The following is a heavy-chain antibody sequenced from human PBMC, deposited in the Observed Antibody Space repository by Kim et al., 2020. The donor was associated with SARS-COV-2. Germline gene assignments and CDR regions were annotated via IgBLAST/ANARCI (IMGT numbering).Heavy chain of an antibody. V-gene: IGHV4-59*01. CDR2: GST. Sequence: GSTNYSPSLKIRVTISVDTSKNQFSLKLSSVTAADTAVYYCARVLPWFDPWGQGTLVTVSS. CDR3: ARVLPWFDP. J-gene: IGHJ5*02.